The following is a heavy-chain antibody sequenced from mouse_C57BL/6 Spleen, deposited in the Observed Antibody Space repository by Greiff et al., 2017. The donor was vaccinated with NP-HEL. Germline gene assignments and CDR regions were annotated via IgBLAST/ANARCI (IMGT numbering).Heavy chain of an antibody. J-gene: IGHJ3*01. V-gene: IGHV5-17*01. D-gene: IGHD1-1*01. CDR3: ARGGYGSSRGFAY. Sequence: EVKLMESGGGLVKPGGSLKLSCAASGFTFSDYGMHWVRQAPEKGLEWVAYISSGSSTIYYADTVKGRFTISRDNAKNTLFLQMTSLRSEDTAMYYCARGGYGSSRGFAYWGQGTLVTVSA. CDR2: ISSGSSTI. CDR1: GFTFSDYG.